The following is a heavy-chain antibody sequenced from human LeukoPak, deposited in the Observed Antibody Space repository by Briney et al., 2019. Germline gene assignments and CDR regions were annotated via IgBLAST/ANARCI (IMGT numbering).Heavy chain of an antibody. Sequence: PGGSLRLSCAASGFTFSSYAMSWVRQAPGKGLEWVSAISGSGGSTYYADSVKGRFTISRDNSKNTLYLQMNSLRAEDTAVYYCAKDEVVPAAIRGRTPDRWFDPWGQGTLVTVSS. CDR3: AKDEVVPAAIRGRTPDRWFDP. CDR1: GFTFSSYA. D-gene: IGHD2-2*02. V-gene: IGHV3-23*01. J-gene: IGHJ5*02. CDR2: ISGSGGST.